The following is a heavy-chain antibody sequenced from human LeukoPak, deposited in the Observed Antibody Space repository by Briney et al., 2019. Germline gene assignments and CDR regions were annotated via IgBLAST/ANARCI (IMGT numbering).Heavy chain of an antibody. J-gene: IGHJ4*02. Sequence: GGSLRLSCAASGFTFSNYGMSWVRQAPGKGLEWVSGISGSGGSTYYADSVKGRFTISRDNSKNTLYLQMNSLRAEDTAVYYCAKGRLYFDYWGQGTLVTVSP. CDR3: AKGRLYFDY. CDR2: ISGSGGST. V-gene: IGHV3-23*01. D-gene: IGHD2-21*02. CDR1: GFTFSNYG.